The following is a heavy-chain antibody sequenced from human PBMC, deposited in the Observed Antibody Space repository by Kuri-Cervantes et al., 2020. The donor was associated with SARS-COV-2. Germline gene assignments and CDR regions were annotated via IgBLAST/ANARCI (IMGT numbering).Heavy chain of an antibody. J-gene: IGHJ6*03. CDR3: AGDHYYYYYMDV. V-gene: IGHV3-49*03. CDR1: GFTFGDYA. CDR2: IRIIAYGATT. D-gene: IGHD3-10*01. Sequence: GESLKISCTGSGFTFGDYAMSWFRQAPGKGLEWVGFIRIIAYGATTEYAASVKGRFTISRDDSKTIAYLQMHSLKTEDTAVYYCAGDHYYYYYMDVWGKGTTVTVSS.